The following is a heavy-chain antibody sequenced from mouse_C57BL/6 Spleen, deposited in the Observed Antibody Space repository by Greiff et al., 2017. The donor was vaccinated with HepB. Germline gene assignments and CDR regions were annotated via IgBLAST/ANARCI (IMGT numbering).Heavy chain of an antibody. Sequence: EVQGVESVAELVRPGASVKLSCTASGFNIKNTYMHWVKQRPEQGLEWIGRIDPANGNTKYAPKFQGKATITADTSSNTAYLQLSSLTSEDTAIYYCARGYYLYYYAMDYWGQGTSVTVSS. CDR3: ARGYYLYYYAMDY. CDR1: GFNIKNTY. V-gene: IGHV14-3*01. CDR2: IDPANGNT. J-gene: IGHJ4*01. D-gene: IGHD2-3*01.